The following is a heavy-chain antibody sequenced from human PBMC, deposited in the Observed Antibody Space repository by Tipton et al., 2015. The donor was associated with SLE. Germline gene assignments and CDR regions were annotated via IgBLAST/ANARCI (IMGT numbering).Heavy chain of an antibody. Sequence: TLSLTCTVSGGSISNYYWSWIRQPPGKGLEWIGYIYYSGSTNYNPSLKSRVTMSVDMSKNQFSLKLTSVTAADTAVYYCARAGSSSWSGGRVWYFDYWGQGTLVTVSS. V-gene: IGHV4-59*01. D-gene: IGHD6-13*01. J-gene: IGHJ4*02. CDR3: ARAGSSSWSGGRVWYFDY. CDR1: GGSISNYY. CDR2: IYYSGST.